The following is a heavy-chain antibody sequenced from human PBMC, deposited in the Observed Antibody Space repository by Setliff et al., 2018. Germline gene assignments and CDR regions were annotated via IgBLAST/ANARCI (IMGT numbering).Heavy chain of an antibody. D-gene: IGHD6-19*01. CDR3: ATLPYSSGPLHDY. J-gene: IGHJ4*02. V-gene: IGHV4-31*03. CDR1: GASITSDGYY. CDR2: IYYNGDT. Sequence: SETLSLTCIVSGASITSDGYYWSWIRQHPVKGLEWIGYIYYNGDTYYNPYLKSRVAISLDTSKNHFSLELSSVRAADTAVYYCATLPYSSGPLHDYWGQGTLVTVSS.